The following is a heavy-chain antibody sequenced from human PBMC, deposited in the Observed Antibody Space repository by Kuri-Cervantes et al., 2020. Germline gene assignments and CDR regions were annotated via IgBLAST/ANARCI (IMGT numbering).Heavy chain of an antibody. V-gene: IGHV3-7*01. J-gene: IGHJ5*02. CDR1: KFTFSSHW. CDR2: INPDGGAK. CDR3: AAWSATATHP. Sequence: LSLTCAASKFTFSSHWMNWVRQAPGKGLEWVANINPDGGAKSYVDSVKGRFTISRDNAKNSLYLPMNSLSAEDTGVYYCAAWSATATHPWGQGTLVTVSS. D-gene: IGHD2-15*01.